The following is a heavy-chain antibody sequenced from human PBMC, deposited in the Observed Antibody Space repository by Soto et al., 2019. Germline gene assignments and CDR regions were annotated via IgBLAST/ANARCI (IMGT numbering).Heavy chain of an antibody. D-gene: IGHD5-12*01. CDR3: ATGSVDIVAMGFDY. V-gene: IGHV4-31*03. CDR2: IYYSGST. Sequence: QVQLQESGPGLVKPSQTLSLTCTVSGGSISSGGYYWSWIRQHPGKGLEWIGYIYYSGSTYYNPSLKSRVTISVDTSKNQFPLKLSPVTAADTAVYYCATGSVDIVAMGFDYWGQGTLVTVSS. CDR1: GGSISSGGYY. J-gene: IGHJ4*02.